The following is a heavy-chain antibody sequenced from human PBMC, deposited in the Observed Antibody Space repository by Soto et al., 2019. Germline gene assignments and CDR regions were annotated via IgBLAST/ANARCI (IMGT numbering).Heavy chain of an antibody. CDR2: INAGNGKT. CDR1: GYTFTTYA. D-gene: IGHD2-2*02. V-gene: IGHV1-3*01. CDR3: ARAGDDCSTTNCYMIDY. Sequence: ASVKVSCKASGYTFTTYAMHWVRQAPGQRLEWMGWINAGNGKTKYSQKFQGRVTITRDTSATTVYMELSSLRSEDTAVYYCARAGDDCSTTNCYMIDYWGQGTLVTVSS. J-gene: IGHJ4*02.